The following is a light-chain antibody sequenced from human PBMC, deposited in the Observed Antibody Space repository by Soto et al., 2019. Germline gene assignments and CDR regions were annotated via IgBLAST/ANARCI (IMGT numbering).Light chain of an antibody. CDR3: QQSYSTLTWT. CDR1: QNITTY. CDR2: GAS. J-gene: IGKJ1*01. V-gene: IGKV1-39*01. Sequence: DILMTQPPSSLSASVGDRVNIPCRASQNITTYLNWYQQKPGKAPKLLIYGASILQSGVPSRFSGSGAGTDFTLTISGLQPEDFATYYCQQSYSTLTWTFGQGTKV.